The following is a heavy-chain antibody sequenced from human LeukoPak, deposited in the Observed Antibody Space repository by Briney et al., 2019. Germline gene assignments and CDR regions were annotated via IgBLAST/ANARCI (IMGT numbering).Heavy chain of an antibody. V-gene: IGHV3-43*02. CDR2: ISGDGGST. D-gene: IGHD2-21*02. CDR3: AEGAMTHLRY. J-gene: IGHJ4*02. CDR1: GFTFSSYW. Sequence: QTGGSLRLSCAASGFTFSSYWMHWVRQAPGKGLEWVSLISGDGGSTYYADSVKGRFTISRDNSKNPLYLQMNSLRTEDTALYYCAEGAMTHLRYWGQGTLVTVSS.